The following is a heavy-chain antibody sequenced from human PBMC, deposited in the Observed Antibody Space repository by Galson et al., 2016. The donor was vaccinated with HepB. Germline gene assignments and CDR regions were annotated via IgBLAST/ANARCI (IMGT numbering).Heavy chain of an antibody. V-gene: IGHV1-2*04. CDR2: INPNSGGT. J-gene: IGHJ4*02. CDR1: GYTFTAHY. D-gene: IGHD2-15*01. CDR3: ARDTDCSGGSCLDY. Sequence: SVKVSCKASGYTFTAHYLHWVRRAPGQGLEWMGWINPNSGGTNYAQKFQGWVTMTRDTAISTAYMELSRLRSDDTAVYYCARDTDCSGGSCLDYWGQGTLVTVSS.